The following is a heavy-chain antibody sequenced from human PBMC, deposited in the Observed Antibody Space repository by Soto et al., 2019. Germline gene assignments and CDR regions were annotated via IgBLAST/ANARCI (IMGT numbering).Heavy chain of an antibody. Sequence: ASVKVSCKVSGYTLTELSMHWVRQAPGKGLEWMGGFDPEDGETIYAQKFQGRVTITADESARTSYMELRSLKPQDTAVYYCVRDSGAKLSSSWGQGTLVTVSS. J-gene: IGHJ4*02. CDR2: FDPEDGET. D-gene: IGHD6-13*01. CDR3: VRDSGAKLSSS. CDR1: GYTLTELS. V-gene: IGHV1-24*01.